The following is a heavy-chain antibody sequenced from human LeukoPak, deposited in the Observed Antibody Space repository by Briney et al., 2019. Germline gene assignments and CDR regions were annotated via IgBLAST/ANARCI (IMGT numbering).Heavy chain of an antibody. J-gene: IGHJ5*02. CDR1: GYTLRNYA. D-gene: IGHD3-9*01. CDR3: ARGPGRYPNWFDP. Sequence: AASVKVSCKASGYTLRNYAIHWVRQTPGQRPEWMGWINAGNGIAKYSQNFQGGVTITRDTSANTAYMELSSLTSEDTAVYYCARGPGRYPNWFDPWGQGTLVTVSS. CDR2: INAGNGIA. V-gene: IGHV1-3*01.